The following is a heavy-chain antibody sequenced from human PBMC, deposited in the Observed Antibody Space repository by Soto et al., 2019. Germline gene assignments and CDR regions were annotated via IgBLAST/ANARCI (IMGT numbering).Heavy chain of an antibody. CDR1: GFTVSSNY. CDR3: ARVSSRRYFGWLLLGYYYGMDV. V-gene: IGHV3-53*04. CDR2: IYSGGST. D-gene: IGHD3-9*01. Sequence: GGSLRLSCAASGFTVSSNYMSWVRQAPGKGLEWVSAIYSGGSTYYADSVKDRFTISRHNSKNTLYLQMNSLRAEDTAVYYCARVSSRRYFGWLLLGYYYGMDVWGQGTTVTVSS. J-gene: IGHJ6*02.